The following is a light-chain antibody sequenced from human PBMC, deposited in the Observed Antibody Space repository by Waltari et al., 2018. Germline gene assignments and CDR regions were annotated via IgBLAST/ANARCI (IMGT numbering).Light chain of an antibody. CDR2: EVN. J-gene: IGLJ7*01. V-gene: IGLV6-57*02. CDR1: GGSIASNY. CDR3: QSLELMDVL. Sequence: NFMLTQPHSVSESPGKTVTISCTGSGGSIASNYVQWYQQRPDSALNTVIYEVNQRASGVPERFSGSIATHAKSASLTSPGLKTEDKADDYCQSLELMDVLSGGGTQLTVL.